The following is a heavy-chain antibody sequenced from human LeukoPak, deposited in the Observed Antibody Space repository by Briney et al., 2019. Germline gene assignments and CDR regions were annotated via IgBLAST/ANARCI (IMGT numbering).Heavy chain of an antibody. CDR2: INPSGGRR. CDR1: GYTFTSYY. Sequence: APVNVSCKASGYTFTSYYMHWVRQAPAQGLEWVGIINPSGGRRSYVQKFQGRGTMPRDTSPSTVYMDLSGLVSEGGAGYYLVRASKVVTFHSYYMDVWGKGTTVTVSS. V-gene: IGHV1-46*01. J-gene: IGHJ6*03. CDR3: VRASKVVTFHSYYMDV. D-gene: IGHD4-23*01.